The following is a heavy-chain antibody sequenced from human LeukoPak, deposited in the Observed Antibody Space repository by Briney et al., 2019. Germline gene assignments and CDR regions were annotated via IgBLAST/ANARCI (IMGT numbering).Heavy chain of an antibody. CDR2: INHSGST. Sequence: SETLSLTCAVYGGSFSGYYWSCIRQPPGKGLEWIGEINHSGSTNYNPSLKSRVTMSVDTPKNQFSLKLSSVTAADTAVYYCALSSGWYSSRWGQGTLVTVSS. V-gene: IGHV4-34*01. CDR3: ALSSGWYSSR. CDR1: GGSFSGYY. J-gene: IGHJ4*02. D-gene: IGHD6-19*01.